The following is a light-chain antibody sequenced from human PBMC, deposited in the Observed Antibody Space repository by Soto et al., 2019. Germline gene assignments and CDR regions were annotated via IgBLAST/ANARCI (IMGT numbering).Light chain of an antibody. CDR3: QSYDSSLSDSVV. J-gene: IGLJ3*02. CDR2: SNN. V-gene: IGLV1-40*01. CDR1: SSNIGAGYD. Sequence: QSVLTQAPSVSGAPGQRVIISCTGSSSNIGAGYDVHWYQQLPGTAPKLLIYSNNNRPSGVPDRFSGSKSGTSASLAITGLQAEDEADYYCQSYDSSLSDSVVFGGGTKVTVL.